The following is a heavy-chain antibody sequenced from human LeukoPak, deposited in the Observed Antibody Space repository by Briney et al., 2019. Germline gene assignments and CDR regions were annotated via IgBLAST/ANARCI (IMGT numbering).Heavy chain of an antibody. CDR2: IQYDGKTE. V-gene: IGHV3-30*02. D-gene: IGHD2-21*01. J-gene: IGHJ4*02. CDR3: AKDLYSVVMRSFDS. Sequence: GGALSLSCTGSGFPFSSYGMHWVGQTPGRGVEWVAFIQYDGKTEYYADSLTGRFTIAREDSHSTFHLHMKDLRPAVAAVYFCAKDLYSVVMRSFDSWGQGTLVSVSS. CDR1: GFPFSSYG.